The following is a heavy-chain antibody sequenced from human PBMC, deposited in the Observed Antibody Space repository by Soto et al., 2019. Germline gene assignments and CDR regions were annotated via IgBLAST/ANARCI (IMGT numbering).Heavy chain of an antibody. Sequence: GGSLRLSCAASGFTLSTFEMNWIRQAPGNGQEWVSYKSSSSTTIYYAYSVSSRFTISTDNSKNSMYLQMNSLRAEDTPVYYYARDTGYNYGYSWGQGTLVTVS. D-gene: IGHD5-18*01. J-gene: IGHJ4*02. CDR3: ARDTGYNYGYS. V-gene: IGHV3-48*03. CDR1: GFTLSTFE. CDR2: KSSSSTTI.